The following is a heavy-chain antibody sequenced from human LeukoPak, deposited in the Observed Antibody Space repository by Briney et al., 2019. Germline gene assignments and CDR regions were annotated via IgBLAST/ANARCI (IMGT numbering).Heavy chain of an antibody. V-gene: IGHV3-23*01. CDR3: ARAALSFGSWYYYMDV. J-gene: IGHJ6*03. CDR1: GFTFSTYS. Sequence: GGSLRLSCAASGFTFSTYSMSWVRQAPRKGLEWVSVIYGSGDTTNYADSVKGRFTISRDNSKNMLYLQMHGLRAEDTAVYYCARAALSFGSWYYYMDVWGKGTTVTVSS. D-gene: IGHD6-13*01. CDR2: IYGSGDTT.